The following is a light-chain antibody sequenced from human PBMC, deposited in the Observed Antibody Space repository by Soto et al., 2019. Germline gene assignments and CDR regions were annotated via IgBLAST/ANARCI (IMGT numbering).Light chain of an antibody. Sequence: DIQMTQSPSTLSASVGDRVTITCRASQSISSWLAWYQQKPGKAPKLLIYDASSLESGVPSRFSGRGSGTEFTPPITSLQSVDFDTYYSHQYHNYSPPPLGGGTKVAIK. CDR1: QSISSW. J-gene: IGKJ4*01. CDR2: DAS. CDR3: HQYHNYSPPP. V-gene: IGKV1-5*01.